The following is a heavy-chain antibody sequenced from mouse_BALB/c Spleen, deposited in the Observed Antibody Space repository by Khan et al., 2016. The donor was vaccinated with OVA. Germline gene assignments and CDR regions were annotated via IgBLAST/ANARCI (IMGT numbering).Heavy chain of an antibody. CDR1: GYPLTSYW. J-gene: IGHJ3*01. D-gene: IGHD1-1*01. CDR3: VRSFHYGSSTCFAY. Sequence: QVQLQQPGAELVKPGASVKLSCKASGYPLTSYWLHWVKQRPGQGLEWIGEIDPSDSFTNYNQKFKGKATVTVDKSSSTTYLQLSSLTSEDSAVYYCVRSFHYGSSTCFAYWCQGTLVTVSA. CDR2: IDPSDSFT. V-gene: IGHV1-69*02.